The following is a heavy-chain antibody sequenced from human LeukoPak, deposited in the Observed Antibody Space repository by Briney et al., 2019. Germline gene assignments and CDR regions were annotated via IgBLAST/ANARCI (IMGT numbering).Heavy chain of an antibody. CDR2: IYYSGST. CDR3: ARSWGEDY. J-gene: IGHJ4*02. D-gene: IGHD3-16*01. Sequence: SETLSLTCTVSGGSVSSGSYYWSWIRQPPGKGLEWIGYIYYSGSTNYNPSLKSRVTISVDTSKNQFSLKLSSVTAADTAVYYCARSWGEDYWGQGTLVTVSS. V-gene: IGHV4-61*01. CDR1: GGSVSSGSYY.